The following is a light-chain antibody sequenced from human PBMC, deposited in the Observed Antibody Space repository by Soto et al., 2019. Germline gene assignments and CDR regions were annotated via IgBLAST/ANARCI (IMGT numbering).Light chain of an antibody. CDR3: QQYGSLFT. V-gene: IGKV3-20*01. Sequence: EIVFTQSPGTLSLSPGERATLACRASQSVSSSYLAWYQQKPGQAPRLLIYGASSRATGIPDRFSGIGSGTDFTHTISRLEPEDFAVYYCQQYGSLFTFGPGTKVDIK. CDR2: GAS. J-gene: IGKJ3*01. CDR1: QSVSSSY.